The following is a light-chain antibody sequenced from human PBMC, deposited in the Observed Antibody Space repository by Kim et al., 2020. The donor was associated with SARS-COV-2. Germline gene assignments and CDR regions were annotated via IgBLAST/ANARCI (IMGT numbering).Light chain of an antibody. CDR1: SSDVGGYNY. V-gene: IGLV2-11*01. CDR3: CSYAGTVV. CDR2: DVS. J-gene: IGLJ2*01. Sequence: SPGQSVTISCTGTSSDVGGYNYVSWYQQHPGKAPKRMIYDVSKRPSGVPDRFSGSKSGNTASLTISGLQAEDEADYYCCSYAGTVVFGGGTQLTVL.